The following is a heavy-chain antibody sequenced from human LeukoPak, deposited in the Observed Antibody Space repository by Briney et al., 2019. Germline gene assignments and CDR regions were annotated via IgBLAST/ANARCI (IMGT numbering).Heavy chain of an antibody. J-gene: IGHJ5*02. CDR3: ARLIAAPNWFDP. CDR2: INHSGST. V-gene: IGHV4-34*01. CDR1: GGSFSGYY. Sequence: PSETLSLTCAVYGGSFSGYYWSWIRQPPGKGLEWIGEINHSGSTNYNPSLKSRVTISVDKSKNQFSLKLSSVTAADTAVYYCARLIAAPNWFDPWGQGTLVTVSS. D-gene: IGHD6-6*01.